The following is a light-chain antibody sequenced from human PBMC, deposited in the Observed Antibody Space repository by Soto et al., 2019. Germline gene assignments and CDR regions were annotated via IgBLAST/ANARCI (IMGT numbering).Light chain of an antibody. Sequence: EVVLTQSPGTLSLFPGERATLSCRANQSVSSTFLAWYQQKPGQAPRLLIYGASRRATGIPDRFSGSGSGTDFTLTISRLEPEDFAVYYCQQYGTSLKWTFGQGTKGGVK. CDR2: GAS. J-gene: IGKJ1*01. V-gene: IGKV3-20*01. CDR1: QSVSSTF. CDR3: QQYGTSLKWT.